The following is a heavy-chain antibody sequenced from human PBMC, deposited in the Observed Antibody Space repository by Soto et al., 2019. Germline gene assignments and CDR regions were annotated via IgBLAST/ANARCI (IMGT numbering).Heavy chain of an antibody. V-gene: IGHV1-69*13. CDR1: GGSFSSFA. J-gene: IGHJ6*02. Sequence: GASVKVSCKASGGSFSSFAFSWVRQAPGQGLEWMGGIIPIFGTANYAQKFQGRVTITADESTSTAYMELSSLRSEDTAVYYCARNLCGGDCFTHDYYYYGMDVWGQGTTVTVSS. CDR3: ARNLCGGDCFTHDYYYYGMDV. D-gene: IGHD2-21*02. CDR2: IIPIFGTA.